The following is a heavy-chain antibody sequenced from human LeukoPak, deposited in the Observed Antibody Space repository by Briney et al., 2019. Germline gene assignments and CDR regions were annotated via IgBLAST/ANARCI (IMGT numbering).Heavy chain of an antibody. CDR1: GYTFTGYY. Sequence: ASVTVSCKASGYTFTGYYMHWVRQAPGQGLEWMGWINPNSGGTNYAQKFQGRVTMTRDTSISTAYMELSRLRSDDTAVYYCARDRVDYYGSGSYYNVGAFDIWGQGTMVTVSS. D-gene: IGHD3-10*01. CDR3: ARDRVDYYGSGSYYNVGAFDI. J-gene: IGHJ3*02. V-gene: IGHV1-2*02. CDR2: INPNSGGT.